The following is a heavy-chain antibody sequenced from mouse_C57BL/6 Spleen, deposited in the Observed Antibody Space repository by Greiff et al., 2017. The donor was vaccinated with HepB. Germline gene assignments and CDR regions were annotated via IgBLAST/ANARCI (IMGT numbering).Heavy chain of an antibody. J-gene: IGHJ2*01. CDR1: GYTFTDYE. CDR2: IDPETGGT. CDR3: TIEFHYYGSSQYYFDY. D-gene: IGHD1-1*01. V-gene: IGHV1-15*01. Sequence: VQLQQSGAELVRPGASVTLSCKASGYTFTDYEMHWVKQTPVHGLEWIGAIDPETGGTAYNQKFKGKAILTADKSSSTAYMELRSLTSEDSAVYYCTIEFHYYGSSQYYFDYWGQGTTLTVSS.